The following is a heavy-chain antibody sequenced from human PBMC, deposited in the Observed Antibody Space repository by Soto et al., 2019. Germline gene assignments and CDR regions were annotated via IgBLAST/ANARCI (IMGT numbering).Heavy chain of an antibody. CDR2: MNPNSGNT. D-gene: IGHD6-13*01. CDR3: ARGGAAAGTNWFDP. J-gene: IGHJ5*02. Sequence: PSVKVSCTASGYTFTSYDINWVRQATGQGLEWMGWMNPNSGNTGYAQKFQGRVTMTRNTSISTAYMELSSLRSEDTAVYYCARGGAAAGTNWFDPWGQGTLVTVSS. V-gene: IGHV1-8*01. CDR1: GYTFTSYD.